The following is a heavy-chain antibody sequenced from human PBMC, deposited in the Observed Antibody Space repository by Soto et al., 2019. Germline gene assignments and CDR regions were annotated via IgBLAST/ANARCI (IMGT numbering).Heavy chain of an antibody. V-gene: IGHV4-59*12. J-gene: IGHJ5*02. CDR3: ARVAGCSSTSCYFNWFDP. CDR2: VYYTGST. CDR1: GGSISGSY. D-gene: IGHD2-2*01. Sequence: PSETLSLTCSVSGGSISGSYWSWIRQSPGKGLEWLGYVYYTGSTNYSPSLRSRVSISVDTSKNEFSLKLSSVTAADTAVYYCARVAGCSSTSCYFNWFDPWGQGTLVTVSS.